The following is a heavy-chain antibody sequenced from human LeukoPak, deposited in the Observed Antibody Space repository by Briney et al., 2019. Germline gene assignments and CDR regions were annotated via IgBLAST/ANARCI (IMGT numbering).Heavy chain of an antibody. J-gene: IGHJ4*02. CDR1: GGSISSYY. CDR2: IYYSGST. CDR3: ASFLAGSHFDY. Sequence: PSETLSLTCTVSGGSISSYYWSWIRRPPGKGLEWIGYIYYSGSTNYNPSLKSRVTISVDTSKNQFSLKLSSVTAADTAVYYCASFLAGSHFDYWGQGTLVTVSS. D-gene: IGHD6-19*01. V-gene: IGHV4-59*08.